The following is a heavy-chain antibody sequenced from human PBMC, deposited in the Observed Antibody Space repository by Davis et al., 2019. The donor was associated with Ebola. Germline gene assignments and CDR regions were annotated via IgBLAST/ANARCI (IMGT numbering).Heavy chain of an antibody. D-gene: IGHD3-3*01. Sequence: PGGSLRLSCAASGFTFSSYWMHWVRQAPGKGLVWVSRINSDGSSTSYADSVKGRFTISRDNAKNTLYLQMNSLRAEDTAVYYCAKERVSDFWSGYYTGWFDPWGQGTLVTVSS. CDR2: INSDGSST. J-gene: IGHJ5*02. CDR3: AKERVSDFWSGYYTGWFDP. V-gene: IGHV3-74*01. CDR1: GFTFSSYW.